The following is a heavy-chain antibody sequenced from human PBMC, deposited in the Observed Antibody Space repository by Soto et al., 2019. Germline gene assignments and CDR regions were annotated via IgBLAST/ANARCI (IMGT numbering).Heavy chain of an antibody. CDR2: IYYSGST. Sequence: KASETLSLTCTVSGGSISSSSYYWGWIRQPPGKGLEWIGSIYYSGSTYYNPSLKSRVTISVDTSKNQFSLKLSSVTAADTAVYYCARRMVRGVIIENNGFDPWGQGTLVTVSS. D-gene: IGHD3-10*01. V-gene: IGHV4-39*01. CDR1: GGSISSSSYY. J-gene: IGHJ5*02. CDR3: ARRMVRGVIIENNGFDP.